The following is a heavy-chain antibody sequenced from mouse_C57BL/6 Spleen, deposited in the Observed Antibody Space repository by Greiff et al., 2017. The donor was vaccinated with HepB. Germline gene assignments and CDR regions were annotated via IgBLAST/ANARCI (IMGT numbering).Heavy chain of an antibody. J-gene: IGHJ2*01. CDR1: GFSLTSYG. D-gene: IGHD2-4*01. V-gene: IGHV2-6-1*01. CDR3: ARHAYDYDGGFDY. CDR2: IWSDGST. Sequence: QVQLKQSGPGLVAPSQSLSITCTVSGFSLTSYGVHWVRQPPGKGLEWLVVIWSDGSTTYNSALKSRLSISKDNSKSQVFLKMNSLQTDDTAMYYCARHAYDYDGGFDYWGQGTTLTVSS.